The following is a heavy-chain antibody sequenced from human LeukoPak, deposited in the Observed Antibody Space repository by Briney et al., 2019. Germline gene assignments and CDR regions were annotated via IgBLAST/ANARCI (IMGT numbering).Heavy chain of an antibody. CDR1: GVSISSGGYY. D-gene: IGHD3-3*01. J-gene: IGHJ4*02. V-gene: IGHV4-31*03. Sequence: PSETLSLTCTVSGVSISSGGYYWSWIRQHPGKGLEWIGYIYYSGSTYYNPSLKSRVTISVDTSKNQFSLKLSSVTAADTAVYYCAREDKGYDFWSGYSNGYFDYWGQGTLVTVSS. CDR2: IYYSGST. CDR3: AREDKGYDFWSGYSNGYFDY.